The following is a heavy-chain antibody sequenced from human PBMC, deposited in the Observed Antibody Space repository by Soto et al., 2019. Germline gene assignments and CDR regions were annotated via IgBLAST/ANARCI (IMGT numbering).Heavy chain of an antibody. CDR1: GFTFSTYW. D-gene: IGHD2-15*01. CDR3: ARARCSGGSCYSGEAFAI. CDR2: VDSDGSST. Sequence: EVQLVESGGGLVQPGGSLRLSCAASGFTFSTYWMHWARQAPGKGLVWVSRVDSDGSSTNYADSVKGRFTISRDNAKDTLYLQMNGLRAEDTAVYYCARARCSGGSCYSGEAFAIWGQGTMVTVSS. J-gene: IGHJ3*02. V-gene: IGHV3-74*01.